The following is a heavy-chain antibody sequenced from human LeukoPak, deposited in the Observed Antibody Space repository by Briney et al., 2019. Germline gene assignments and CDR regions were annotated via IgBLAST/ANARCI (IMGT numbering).Heavy chain of an antibody. V-gene: IGHV3-21*01. Sequence: GGSLRLSCAASGFAFSSYSMNWVRQAPGKGLEWVSSISSSSSYIYYADSVKGRFTISRDNAKNSLYLQMNSLRAEDTAVYYCARVSVDTAMVTPSGFDYWGQGTLVTVSS. J-gene: IGHJ4*02. CDR2: ISSSSSYI. CDR1: GFAFSSYS. CDR3: ARVSVDTAMVTPSGFDY. D-gene: IGHD5-18*01.